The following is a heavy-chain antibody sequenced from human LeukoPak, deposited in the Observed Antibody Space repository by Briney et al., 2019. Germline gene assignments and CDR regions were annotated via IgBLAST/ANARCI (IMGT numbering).Heavy chain of an antibody. CDR3: ARASYSSSWYTSPWCYYGMDV. CDR1: GYTFTSYG. Sequence: ASVKVSCKASGYTFTSYGISWVRQAPGQGLEWMGWISAYNGNTNYAQKLQGRVTMTTDTSTSTAYMELRSLRSDDTAVYYCARASYSSSWYTSPWCYYGMDVWGQGTTVTVSS. V-gene: IGHV1-18*01. J-gene: IGHJ6*02. CDR2: ISAYNGNT. D-gene: IGHD6-13*01.